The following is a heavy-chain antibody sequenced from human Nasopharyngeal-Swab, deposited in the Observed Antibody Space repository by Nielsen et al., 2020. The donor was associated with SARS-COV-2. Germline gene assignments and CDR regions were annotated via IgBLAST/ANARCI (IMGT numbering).Heavy chain of an antibody. D-gene: IGHD5-24*01. CDR3: AKGSWLQLNYYYGMDV. CDR1: GFTFSSYG. V-gene: IGHV3-30*18. CDR2: ISYDGSNK. Sequence: GGSLGLSCAASGFTFSSYGMHWVRQAPGKGLEWVAVISYDGSNKYYADSVKGRFTISRDNSKNTLYLQMNSLRAEDTAVYYCAKGSWLQLNYYYGMDVWGQGTTVTVSS. J-gene: IGHJ6*02.